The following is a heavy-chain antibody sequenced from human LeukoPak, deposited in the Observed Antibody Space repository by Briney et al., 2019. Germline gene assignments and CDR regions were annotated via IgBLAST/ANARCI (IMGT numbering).Heavy chain of an antibody. J-gene: IGHJ3*02. CDR1: GGSISSYY. D-gene: IGHD6-19*01. Sequence: PSETLSLTCTVSGGSISSYYWSWIRQPPGKGLEWIGYIYYSGSTNYNPSLKSRVTISVDTSKNQFSLKLSSVTAADTAVYYCASGGKYSSGWYGAFDIWGQGTMVTVSS. CDR3: ASGGKYSSGWYGAFDI. V-gene: IGHV4-59*01. CDR2: IYYSGST.